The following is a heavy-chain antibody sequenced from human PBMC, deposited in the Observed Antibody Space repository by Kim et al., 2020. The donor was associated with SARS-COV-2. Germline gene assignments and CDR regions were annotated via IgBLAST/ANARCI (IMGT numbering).Heavy chain of an antibody. Sequence: GGSLRLSCAASGFTFSSYSMNWVRQAPGKGLEWVSGISISSTYTVHADSLKGRITISRDNAKSSLYLQMNSLRADDTAVYYCAREARRRQRDKESADAFDIWGHGTLLIVSS. CDR1: GFTFSSYS. CDR3: AREARRRQRDKESADAFDI. CDR2: ISISSTYT. V-gene: IGHV3-21*01. J-gene: IGHJ3*02.